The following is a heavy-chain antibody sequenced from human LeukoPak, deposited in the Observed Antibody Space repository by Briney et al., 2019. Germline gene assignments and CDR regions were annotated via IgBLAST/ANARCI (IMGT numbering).Heavy chain of an antibody. Sequence: GGSLRLSCAASGFTFNNYAMSWVRQAPGKGLERVSSISGTGDGRNYADSVKGRFTISRDNSKNTLYLQMNSLRAEDTAVYYCARHVVGVGFDYWGQGTLVTVSS. CDR1: GFTFNNYA. CDR3: ARHVVGVGFDY. J-gene: IGHJ4*02. D-gene: IGHD3-22*01. CDR2: ISGTGDGR. V-gene: IGHV3-23*01.